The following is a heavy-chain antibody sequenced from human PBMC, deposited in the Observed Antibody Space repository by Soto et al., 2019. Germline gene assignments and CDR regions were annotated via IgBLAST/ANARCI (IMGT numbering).Heavy chain of an antibody. J-gene: IGHJ4*02. D-gene: IGHD2-15*01. Sequence: EVQMLESGGYLVQPGGSLRVSCAAGFTFSHYTMAWVRQAPGKGLEWVSGCRRSNGVGYYADSVRGRFTISRDNSKTTVFLQMNSLRAEDTAVYYCANGGLHGSIDGGLSYFHHWDQGTLVTVSS. CDR1: GFTFSHYT. CDR2: CRRSNGVG. V-gene: IGHV3-23*01. CDR3: ANGGLHGSIDGGLSYFHH.